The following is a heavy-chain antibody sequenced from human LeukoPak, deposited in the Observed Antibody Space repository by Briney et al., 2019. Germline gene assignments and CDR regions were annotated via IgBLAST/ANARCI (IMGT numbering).Heavy chain of an antibody. CDR2: ISSSGSTI. Sequence: GGSLRLSCAASGLTFSDYYMSWIRQAPGKGLGWVSFISSSGSTIYYADSVKGRFTNSRDNPKNSLYLQMNSLRAEGTAVYYCAAGAMAFIDYWGQGTLVTVSA. V-gene: IGHV3-11*04. D-gene: IGHD5-18*01. CDR1: GLTFSDYY. CDR3: AAGAMAFIDY. J-gene: IGHJ4*02.